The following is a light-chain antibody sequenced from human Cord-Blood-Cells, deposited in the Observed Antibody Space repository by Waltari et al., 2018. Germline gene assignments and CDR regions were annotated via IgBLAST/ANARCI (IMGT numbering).Light chain of an antibody. Sequence: DIQMTQSPYTLSASVGDRVTITCRARQSISSWLAWYQQKPGKAPKLLSYKASSLESVDPSRFSGSGSGTEFSLTISSLQADDFVTYYCQQYNSLWTFGQGTKVEIK. J-gene: IGKJ1*01. CDR2: KAS. CDR1: QSISSW. V-gene: IGKV1-5*03. CDR3: QQYNSLWT.